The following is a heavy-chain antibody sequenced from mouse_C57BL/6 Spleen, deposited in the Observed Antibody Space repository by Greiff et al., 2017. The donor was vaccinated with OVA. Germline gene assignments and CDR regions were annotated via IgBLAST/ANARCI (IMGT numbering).Heavy chain of an antibody. D-gene: IGHD1-1*01. CDR2: IRLKSDNYAT. V-gene: IGHV6-3*01. CDR1: GFTFSNYW. J-gene: IGHJ1*03. CDR3: TSLYYGSSPGV. Sequence: EVHLVESGGGLVQPGGSMKLSCVASGFTFSNYWMNWVRQSPEKGLEWVAQIRLKSDNYATHYAESVKGRFTISRDDSKSSVYLQMNNLRAEDTGIYYCTSLYYGSSPGVWGTGTTVTVSS.